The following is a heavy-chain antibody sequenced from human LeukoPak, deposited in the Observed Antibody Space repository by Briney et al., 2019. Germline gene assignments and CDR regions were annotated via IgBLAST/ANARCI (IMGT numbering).Heavy chain of an antibody. D-gene: IGHD3-3*01. V-gene: IGHV3-48*01. CDR3: ARDLKASGNAFDI. J-gene: IGHJ3*02. Sequence: GGSLRLSCAASGFTFSGYSMNWVRQAPGKGLEWVSYISSSSSTIYYADSVKGRFTISRDNAKNSLYLQMNSLRAEDTAVYYCARDLKASGNAFDIWGQGTMVTVSS. CDR2: ISSSSSTI. CDR1: GFTFSGYS.